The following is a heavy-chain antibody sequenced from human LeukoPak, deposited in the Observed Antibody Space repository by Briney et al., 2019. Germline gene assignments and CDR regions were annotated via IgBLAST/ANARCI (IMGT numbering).Heavy chain of an antibody. Sequence: SETLSLTCTVSGGSISSYYWNWIRQPAGKGLEWVGRIYTSGSTNYNPSLKSRVSMSVDTSKNQFSLKLSSVTAAGTAVYYCARGKVVAGTPGQNSWDYWGQGTLVTVSS. CDR3: ARGKVVAGTPGQNSWDY. D-gene: IGHD6-19*01. CDR2: IYTSGST. CDR1: GGSISSYY. J-gene: IGHJ4*02. V-gene: IGHV4-4*07.